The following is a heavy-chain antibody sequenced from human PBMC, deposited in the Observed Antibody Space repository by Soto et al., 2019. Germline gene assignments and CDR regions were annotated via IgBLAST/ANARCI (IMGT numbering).Heavy chain of an antibody. CDR2: IVVGSGNT. Sequence: ASVKVSCKASGFTFTSSAVQWVRQARGQRLEWIGWIVVGSGNTNYAQKFQERVTITRDMSTSTAYMELSSLRSEDTAVYYCAADFLQNYDFWSGYSRPPDYWGQGTLVTVSS. D-gene: IGHD3-3*01. J-gene: IGHJ4*02. CDR1: GFTFTSSA. V-gene: IGHV1-58*01. CDR3: AADFLQNYDFWSGYSRPPDY.